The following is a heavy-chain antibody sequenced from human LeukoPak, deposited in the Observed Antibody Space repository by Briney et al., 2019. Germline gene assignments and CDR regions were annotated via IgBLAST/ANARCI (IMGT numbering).Heavy chain of an antibody. CDR2: ISGSGGST. V-gene: IGHV3-23*01. CDR1: GSTFSSYG. CDR3: AKNWMTAVVTPVLDY. D-gene: IGHD4-23*01. Sequence: GGSLRLSCAASGSTFSSYGMSWVRQAPGKGLEWVSAISGSGGSTYYADSVKGRFTISRDKPKNTLYLQMNSLRAEDTAVYYCAKNWMTAVVTPVLDYWGQGTLVTVSS. J-gene: IGHJ4*02.